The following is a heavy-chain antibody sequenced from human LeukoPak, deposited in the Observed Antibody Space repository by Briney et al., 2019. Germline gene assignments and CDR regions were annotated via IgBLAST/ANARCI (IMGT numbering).Heavy chain of an antibody. CDR3: ARGSGSGYYLYYFDY. V-gene: IGHV4-34*01. Sequence: SETLSLTCAVYGGSFSGYYWSWIRQPPGKGLEWIGEINHSGSTNYNPSLKSRVTISVDTSKNQFSLKLSSVTAADTAVYYCARGSGSGYYLYYFDYWGQGTLVTVSS. CDR2: INHSGST. D-gene: IGHD3-22*01. J-gene: IGHJ4*02. CDR1: GGSFSGYY.